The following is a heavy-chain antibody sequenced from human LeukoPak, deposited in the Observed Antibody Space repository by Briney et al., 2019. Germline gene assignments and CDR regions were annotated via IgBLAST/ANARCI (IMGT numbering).Heavy chain of an antibody. V-gene: IGHV3-74*01. CDR2: INSDGSRT. D-gene: IGHD4-17*01. CDR3: ARDGNFGDFEGWFDS. Sequence: GGSLRLSCAASGFTFSNYWMHWVRQAPGKGLVWVSRINSDGSRTTHADSVKGRFAISRDNAKNTLYLELNSLRGEDTAVYHCARDGNFGDFEGWFDSWGQGTLVTVSS. J-gene: IGHJ5*01. CDR1: GFTFSNYW.